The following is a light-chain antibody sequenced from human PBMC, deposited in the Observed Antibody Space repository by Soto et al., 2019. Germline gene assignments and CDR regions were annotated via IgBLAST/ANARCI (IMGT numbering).Light chain of an antibody. V-gene: IGKV3-20*01. CDR3: HQFGSLPIT. Sequence: EIVLTASPGSPSLSPGERATLSCRASQSVSRSSLAWYQQKPGQAPRLPISATSMRLTGIPDRFTGSGSGTDFTLTISRLEPVDYAVYYCHQFGSLPITFGQGTRLEIK. CDR2: ATS. CDR1: QSVSRSS. J-gene: IGKJ5*01.